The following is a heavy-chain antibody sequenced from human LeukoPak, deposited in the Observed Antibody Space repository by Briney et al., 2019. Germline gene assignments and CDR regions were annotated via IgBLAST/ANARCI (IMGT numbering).Heavy chain of an antibody. D-gene: IGHD2-15*01. CDR3: AKQVAGGSND. CDR2: ISSSSSTI. CDR1: GFTFSSYS. V-gene: IGHV3-48*04. Sequence: PVGSLRLSCAASGFTFSSYSMNWVRQAPGKGLEWVSYISSSSSTIYYADSVKGRFTISRDISKNRLFLQMNSLRVEDTAAYYCAKQVAGGSNDWGQGTLVTVSS. J-gene: IGHJ4*02.